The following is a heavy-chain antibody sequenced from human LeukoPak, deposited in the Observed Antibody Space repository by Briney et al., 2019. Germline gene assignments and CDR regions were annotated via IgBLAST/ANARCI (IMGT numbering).Heavy chain of an antibody. D-gene: IGHD1-1*01. J-gene: IGHJ5*02. Sequence: SETLSLTCVVSGYSISNDYCWGWIRQPPGKGLEWIGNIYHSGGSYYNPSLKSRVTILVDTSKNQFSLKLSSVTAADTAVYYCAKAGTTGIHHWFDPWGQGNLVTVSS. CDR2: IYHSGGS. V-gene: IGHV4-38-2*01. CDR1: GYSISNDYC. CDR3: AKAGTTGIHHWFDP.